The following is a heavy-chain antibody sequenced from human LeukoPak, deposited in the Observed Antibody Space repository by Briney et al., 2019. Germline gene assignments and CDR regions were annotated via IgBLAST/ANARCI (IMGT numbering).Heavy chain of an antibody. Sequence: SETLSLTCTVSGGSISSGGYYWSWIRQPPGKGLEWIGYIYHSGSTYYNPSLKSRVTISVDTSKNQFSLKLSSVTAADTAVYYCARGPLGYYDSSGYYYAFDYWGQGTLVTVSS. CDR3: ARGPLGYYDSSGYYYAFDY. J-gene: IGHJ4*02. D-gene: IGHD3-22*01. CDR1: GGSISSGGYY. CDR2: IYHSGST. V-gene: IGHV4-30-2*01.